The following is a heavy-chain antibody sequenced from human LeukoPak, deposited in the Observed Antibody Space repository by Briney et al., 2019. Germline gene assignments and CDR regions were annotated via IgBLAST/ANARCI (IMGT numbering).Heavy chain of an antibody. CDR2: IYYSGST. V-gene: IGHV4-39*07. J-gene: IGHJ3*02. D-gene: IGHD3-10*01. Sequence: PSETLSLTCTVSGGSISSSSYYWGWIRQPPGEGLEWIGSIYYSGSTYYNPSLKSRVTISVDTSKNQFSLKLSSVTAADTAVYYCARAAMVRGVIIRWDAFDIWGQGTMVTVSS. CDR1: GGSISSSSYY. CDR3: ARAAMVRGVIIRWDAFDI.